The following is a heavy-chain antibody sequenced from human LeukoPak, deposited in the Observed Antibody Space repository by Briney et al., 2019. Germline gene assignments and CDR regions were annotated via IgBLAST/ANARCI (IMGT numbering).Heavy chain of an antibody. J-gene: IGHJ4*02. Sequence: GESLKISCKGSGYNFASYWIGWVRQMPGKGLEWMGIIYPRDADTRYSPSFQGQVTISADKSTSTAFLQWSSLRASDTAMYYCARNRGTPLSDFAYWGQGTRVTVAS. CDR2: IYPRDADT. CDR1: GYNFASYW. V-gene: IGHV5-51*01. D-gene: IGHD1-1*01. CDR3: ARNRGTPLSDFAY.